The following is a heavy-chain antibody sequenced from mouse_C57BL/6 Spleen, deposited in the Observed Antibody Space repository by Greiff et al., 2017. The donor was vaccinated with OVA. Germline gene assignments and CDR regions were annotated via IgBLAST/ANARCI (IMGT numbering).Heavy chain of an antibody. D-gene: IGHD2-4*01. CDR3: AQYDYDGGGVCDD. J-gene: IGHJ2*01. CDR2: IDPSDSET. CDR1: GYTFTSYW. V-gene: IGHV1-52*01. Sequence: QVQLQQPGAELVRPGSSVKLSCKASGYTFTSYWMHWVKQRPIQGLEWIGNIDPSDSETHYNQKFKDKATLTVDKSSSTAYMQLSSLTSEDSAVYDCAQYDYDGGGVCDDWGQGTTLTVSS.